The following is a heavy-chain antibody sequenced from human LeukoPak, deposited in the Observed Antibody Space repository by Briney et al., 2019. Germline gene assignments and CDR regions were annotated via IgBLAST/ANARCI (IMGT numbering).Heavy chain of an antibody. V-gene: IGHV1-69*05. D-gene: IGHD7-27*01. CDR2: IIPIFGTA. J-gene: IGHJ4*02. CDR1: GGTFSSYA. Sequence: SVKVSCKASGGTFSSYAISWVRQAPGQGLEWMGEIIPIFGTANYAQKFQGRVTITTDESTSTAYMELSSLRSEDTAVYYCASSIATGDIFDYWGQGTLVTVSS. CDR3: ASSIATGDIFDY.